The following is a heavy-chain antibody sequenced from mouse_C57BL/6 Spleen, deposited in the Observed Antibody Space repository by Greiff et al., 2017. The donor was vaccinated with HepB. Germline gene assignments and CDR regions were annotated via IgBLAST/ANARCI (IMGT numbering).Heavy chain of an antibody. Sequence: VMLVESGPELVKPGASVKISCKASGYAFSSSWMNWVKQRPGKGLEWIGRLYPGDGDTNYNGKFKGKATLTADKSSSTAYMQLSSLTSEDSAVYFCARRGSYDYDRGFDYWGQGTTLTVSS. CDR3: ARRGSYDYDRGFDY. J-gene: IGHJ2*01. CDR2: LYPGDGDT. D-gene: IGHD2-4*01. V-gene: IGHV1-82*01. CDR1: GYAFSSSW.